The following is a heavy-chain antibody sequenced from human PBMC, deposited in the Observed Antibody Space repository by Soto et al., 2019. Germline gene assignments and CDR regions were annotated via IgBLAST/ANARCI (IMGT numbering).Heavy chain of an antibody. CDR1: GYTFTTYG. V-gene: IGHV1-18*04. CDR3: ASGWGYCSSTSCYREGYYYYGMDV. J-gene: IGHJ6*02. Sequence: QVHLVQSGAEVKKPGASVKVSCKASGYTFTTYGISWVRQAPGQGLEWMGWISTYNGNTNYAQKLQGRVTMTTDTSTSTAYMELRSLRSDDTAVYYCASGWGYCSSTSCYREGYYYYGMDVWGQGTTVTVSS. D-gene: IGHD2-2*02. CDR2: ISTYNGNT.